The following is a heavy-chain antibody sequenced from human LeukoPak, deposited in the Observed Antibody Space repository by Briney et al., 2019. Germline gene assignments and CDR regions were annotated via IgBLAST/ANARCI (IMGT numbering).Heavy chain of an antibody. V-gene: IGHV4-39*07. CDR2: IYYSGST. J-gene: IGHJ4*02. CDR3: ARSFSEKFYFES. CDR1: GGSISSSSYY. Sequence: SETLSLTCTVSGGSISSSSYYWGWIRQPPGTGLEGIGSIYYSGSTYYNPSLKSRVTISVDTSKNQVSLYLTSVTAADTAMYFCARSFSEKFYFESWGQGTLVTVSS. D-gene: IGHD1-26*01.